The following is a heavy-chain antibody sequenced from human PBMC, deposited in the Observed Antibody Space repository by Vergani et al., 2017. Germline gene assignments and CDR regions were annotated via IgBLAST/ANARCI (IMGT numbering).Heavy chain of an antibody. CDR2: INHSGST. Sequence: QVQLQQWGAGLLKPSETLSLTCAVYGGSFSGYYWSWIRQPPGKGLEWSGEINHSGSTNYNPSLKSRVTISVDTSKNQFSLKLSSVTAADTAVYYCARGQVNWNFFRGWFDPWGQGTLVTVSS. V-gene: IGHV4-34*01. D-gene: IGHD1-7*01. CDR3: ARGQVNWNFFRGWFDP. J-gene: IGHJ5*02. CDR1: GGSFSGYY.